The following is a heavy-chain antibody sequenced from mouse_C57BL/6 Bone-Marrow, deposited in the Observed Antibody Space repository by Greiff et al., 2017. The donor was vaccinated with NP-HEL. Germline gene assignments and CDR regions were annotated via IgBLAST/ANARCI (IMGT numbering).Heavy chain of an antibody. Sequence: EVQLVESGGGLVKPGGSLKLSCAASGFTFSDYGMHWVRQAPEKGLEWVAYISSGSSTIYYADTVKGRFTISRDNAKNTLFLPMTRLRSEDTAMYYCARPGLGYLDYGGQGTTLTVSS. V-gene: IGHV5-17*01. J-gene: IGHJ2*01. CDR2: ISSGSSTI. CDR1: GFTFSDYG. CDR3: ARPGLGYLDY. D-gene: IGHD2-4*01.